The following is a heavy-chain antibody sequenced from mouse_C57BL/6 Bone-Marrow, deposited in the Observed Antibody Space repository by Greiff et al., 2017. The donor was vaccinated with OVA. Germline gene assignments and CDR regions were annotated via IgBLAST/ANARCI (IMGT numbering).Heavy chain of an antibody. CDR3: ARRGGLRRVWFAY. Sequence: EVQRVESGGDLVKPGGSLKLSCAASGFTFSSYGMSWVRQTPDKRLEWVATISSGGSYTYYPDSVKGRFTISRDNAKNTLYLQMSSLKSEDTAMYYCARRGGLRRVWFAYWGQGTLVTVSA. CDR2: ISSGGSYT. V-gene: IGHV5-6*01. J-gene: IGHJ3*01. CDR1: GFTFSSYG. D-gene: IGHD2-4*01.